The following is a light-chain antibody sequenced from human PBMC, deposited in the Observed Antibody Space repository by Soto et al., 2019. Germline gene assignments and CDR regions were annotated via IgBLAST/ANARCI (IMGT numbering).Light chain of an antibody. CDR1: SSDVGAYNY. Sequence: QSVLTQPASVSGSPGQSITISYTGTSSDVGAYNYFSWYQQQPGKVPKLMIYDVSNRPSGVSNRFSGSKSGNTASLTIFGLQAEDEADYYCSSYTSSSTPYVFGTGTKVTVL. CDR2: DVS. V-gene: IGLV2-14*01. J-gene: IGLJ1*01. CDR3: SSYTSSSTPYV.